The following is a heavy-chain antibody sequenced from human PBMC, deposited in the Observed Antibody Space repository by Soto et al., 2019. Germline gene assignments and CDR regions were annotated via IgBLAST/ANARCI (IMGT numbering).Heavy chain of an antibody. CDR3: ARLGGNYGADAFDI. V-gene: IGHV4-59*08. CDR2: IYYTGST. J-gene: IGHJ3*02. D-gene: IGHD1-26*01. CDR1: GGSISGYY. Sequence: QVQLQESGPGLVKPSETLSLTCTVSGGSISGYYWSWIRQPPGKGLQYIGFIYYTGSTNYNPSLKSRVTISVDTSKNQFSLKLSAVTAADAAVYYCARLGGNYGADAFDIWGQGTMVTVSS.